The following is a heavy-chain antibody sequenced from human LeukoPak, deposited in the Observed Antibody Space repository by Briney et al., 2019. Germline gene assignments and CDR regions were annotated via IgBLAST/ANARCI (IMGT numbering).Heavy chain of an antibody. V-gene: IGHV1-69*05. Sequence: ASVTVSFKASGGTFSSYAISGVRQAPGQGLEWMGGIIPIFGTANYAQKVQGRVTITTDESTSTAYMELSRLRSEDTAVYYCARAGYSGRYYYFDYWGQGTLVTVSS. CDR1: GGTFSSYA. J-gene: IGHJ4*02. CDR2: IIPIFGTA. CDR3: ARAGYSGRYYYFDY. D-gene: IGHD1-26*01.